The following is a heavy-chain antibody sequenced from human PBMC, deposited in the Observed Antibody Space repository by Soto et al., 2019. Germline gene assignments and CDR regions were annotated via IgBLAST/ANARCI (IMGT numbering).Heavy chain of an antibody. CDR1: YVSITGYY. CDR2: IYYSGST. D-gene: IGHD1-1*01. Sequence: SETLSLIRRVSYVSITGYYLSLDRQNPGEGLEWIGYIYYSGSTNYNPSLKTRVTISVDTSKNQFSLKLSSVTAADTAVYYCARRYGYSFDYWGQGTLVTVSS. J-gene: IGHJ4*02. CDR3: ARRYGYSFDY. V-gene: IGHV4-59*08.